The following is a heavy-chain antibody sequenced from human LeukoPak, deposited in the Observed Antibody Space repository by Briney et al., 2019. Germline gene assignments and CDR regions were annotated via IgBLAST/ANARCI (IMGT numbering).Heavy chain of an antibody. CDR2: VHYSGSS. Sequence: SETLSLTCSVSGDSISSYYWSWIRQSPGKGLEWIGYVHYSGSSNNNPSLKSRVTMSVDTSKNQFSLKLSSVTAADTAVYYCARGSTGRYDPWGQGILVTVSS. J-gene: IGHJ5*02. V-gene: IGHV4-59*01. D-gene: IGHD1-14*01. CDR1: GDSISSYY. CDR3: ARGSTGRYDP.